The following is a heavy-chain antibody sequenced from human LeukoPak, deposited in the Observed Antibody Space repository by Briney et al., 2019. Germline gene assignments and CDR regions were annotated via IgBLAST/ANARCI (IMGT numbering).Heavy chain of an antibody. CDR1: GYTFTGYY. CDR3: AITLGYCSGGSCSILGY. D-gene: IGHD2-15*01. J-gene: IGHJ4*02. Sequence: WASVKVSCKASGYTFTGYYMHWVRQAPGQGLEWMGWINPNSGGTNYAQKFQGRVTMTRDTSISTAYMELSRLRSDDTAVYYCAITLGYCSGGSCSILGYWGQGTLVTVSS. V-gene: IGHV1-2*02. CDR2: INPNSGGT.